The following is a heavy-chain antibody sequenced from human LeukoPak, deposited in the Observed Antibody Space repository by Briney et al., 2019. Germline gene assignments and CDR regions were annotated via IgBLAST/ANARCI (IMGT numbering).Heavy chain of an antibody. D-gene: IGHD3-16*01. J-gene: IGHJ2*01. V-gene: IGHV4-59*08. Sequence: SETLSLTCTVSGGSISSYYWSWIRQPPGKGLEWIGYIYYSGSTNYNPSLKSRVTISVDTSKNQFSLKLSSVTAADTAVYYCAGQYGGVDGWYFDLWGRGTLVTVSS. CDR3: AGQYGGVDGWYFDL. CDR1: GGSISSYY. CDR2: IYYSGST.